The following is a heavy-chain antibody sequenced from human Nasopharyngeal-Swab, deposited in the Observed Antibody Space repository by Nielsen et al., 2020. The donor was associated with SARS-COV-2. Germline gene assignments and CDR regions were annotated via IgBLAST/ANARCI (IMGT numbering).Heavy chain of an antibody. D-gene: IGHD3-3*01. J-gene: IGHJ6*02. CDR1: GYTLTELS. Sequence: ASVKVSCKVSGYTLTELSMHWVRQAPGKGLEWMGGFDPEDGETIYAQKFQGRVTMTEDTSTDTAYMELSSLRSEDTAVYYCATALTIFGADHYYYYYGMDVLGQGTTVTVSS. CDR3: ATALTIFGADHYYYYYGMDV. CDR2: FDPEDGET. V-gene: IGHV1-24*01.